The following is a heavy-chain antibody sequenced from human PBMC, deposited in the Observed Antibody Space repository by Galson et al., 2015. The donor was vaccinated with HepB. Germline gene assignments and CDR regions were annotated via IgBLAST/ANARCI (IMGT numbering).Heavy chain of an antibody. CDR1: GFTFSYYA. D-gene: IGHD6-19*01. J-gene: IGHJ4*02. V-gene: IGHV3-23*01. CDR2: ITPSGDNT. CDR3: AKVFPEKTDGWYRQALYHFDS. Sequence: SLRLSCAASGFTFSYYAMSWVRQAPGKGLEWISAITPSGDNTYSADSMKGRFIISRDNSQNTLFLQMNSLRADDTAIYFCAKVFPEKTDGWYRQALYHFDSWGQGTRVTVSS.